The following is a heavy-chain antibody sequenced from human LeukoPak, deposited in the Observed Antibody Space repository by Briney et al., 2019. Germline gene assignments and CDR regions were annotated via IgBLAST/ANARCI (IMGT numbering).Heavy chain of an antibody. D-gene: IGHD6-13*01. CDR3: AKDRASSSWSRDAFDI. CDR2: IIPIFGTA. J-gene: IGHJ3*02. V-gene: IGHV1-69*05. CDR1: GGTFSNYA. Sequence: ASVKVSCKASGGTFSNYAISWVRQAPGQGLEWMGGIIPIFGTANYAQKFQGRVTITTDESTSTVYMEVSSVRFEDTAVYYCAKDRASSSWSRDAFDIWSQGTVATVSS.